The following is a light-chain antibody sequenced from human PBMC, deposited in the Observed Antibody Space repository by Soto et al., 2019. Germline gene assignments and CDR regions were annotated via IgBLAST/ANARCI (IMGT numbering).Light chain of an antibody. CDR2: GAS. J-gene: IGKJ5*01. CDR3: QQYGSSVT. V-gene: IGKV3-20*01. Sequence: EIVLTQSPGTLSLSPGERATLSCRASQTVNNKYLAWYQQTPGQAPRLLIYGASSRPTGIPDRFSGSGSGTDFTLTISRLEPEDFAVYYCQQYGSSVTFGQGTRLEIK. CDR1: QTVNNKY.